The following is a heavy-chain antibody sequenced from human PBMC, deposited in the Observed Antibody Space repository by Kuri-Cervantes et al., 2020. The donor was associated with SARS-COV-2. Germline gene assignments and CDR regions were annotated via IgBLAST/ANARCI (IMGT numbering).Heavy chain of an antibody. CDR3: AKDRDSSSWLHWYFDL. J-gene: IGHJ2*01. Sequence: GGSLRLSCAASGFTFSSYAMSWVRQAPGKGLEWVSAISGSGGSTYYADSVKGRFTISRDNSKSTLYLQMNSLRAEDTAVYYCAKDRDSSSWLHWYFDLWGRGTLVTVSS. CDR2: ISGSGGST. D-gene: IGHD6-13*01. V-gene: IGHV3-23*01. CDR1: GFTFSSYA.